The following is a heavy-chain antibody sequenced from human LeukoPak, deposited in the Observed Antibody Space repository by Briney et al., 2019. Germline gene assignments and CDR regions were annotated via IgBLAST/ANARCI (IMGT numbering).Heavy chain of an antibody. J-gene: IGHJ4*02. CDR3: AASITMFDY. CDR1: GFIFSDYY. CDR2: ISSSSSYI. Sequence: GGSLRLSCPASGFIFSDYYMSWIRQAQGKGLGWVSYISSSSSYINYADSVKGRFTISRDNAKNSLYLQMNSLRAEGTAVYYCAASITMFDYWGQGTLVTVSS. D-gene: IGHD3-10*01. V-gene: IGHV3-11*06.